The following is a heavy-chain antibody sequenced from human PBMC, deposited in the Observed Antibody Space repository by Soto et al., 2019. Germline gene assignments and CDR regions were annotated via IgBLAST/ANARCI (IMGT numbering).Heavy chain of an antibody. J-gene: IGHJ4*02. CDR1: GGSISSSSYY. Sequence: PSETLSLTCTVSGGSISSSSYYWGWIRQPPGKGLEWIGSIYYSGSTYYNPSLKSRVTISVDTSKNQFSLKLSSVTAADTAVYYCARHAPSAAAATWGYFDYWGQGTLVTVSS. CDR3: ARHAPSAAAATWGYFDY. V-gene: IGHV4-39*01. CDR2: IYYSGST. D-gene: IGHD6-13*01.